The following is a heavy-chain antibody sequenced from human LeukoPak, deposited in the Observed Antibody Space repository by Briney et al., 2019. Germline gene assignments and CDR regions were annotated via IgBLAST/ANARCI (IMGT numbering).Heavy chain of an antibody. CDR3: AKDLSGSIGGY. Sequence: PGGSLRLSCAASGFTVSSSYMSWVRQAPGKGLEWVSAISGSGGSTYYADSVRGRFTISRDNSKNTLYLQMNSLRAEDTAVYYCAKDLSGSIGGYWGQGTLVTVSS. V-gene: IGHV3-23*01. CDR2: ISGSGGST. CDR1: GFTVSSSY. J-gene: IGHJ4*02. D-gene: IGHD3-16*01.